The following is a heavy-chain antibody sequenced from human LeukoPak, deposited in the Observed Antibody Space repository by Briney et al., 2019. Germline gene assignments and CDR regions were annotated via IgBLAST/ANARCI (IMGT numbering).Heavy chain of an antibody. Sequence: SVKVSCKASGSTFSSYAISWVRQAPGQGLEWMGRIIPIFGTANYAQKFQGRVTITTDESTSTAYMELSSLRSEDTAVYYCARDLNPFNWGDDAFDIWGQGTMVTVSS. V-gene: IGHV1-69*05. CDR2: IIPIFGTA. J-gene: IGHJ3*02. D-gene: IGHD7-27*01. CDR1: GSTFSSYA. CDR3: ARDLNPFNWGDDAFDI.